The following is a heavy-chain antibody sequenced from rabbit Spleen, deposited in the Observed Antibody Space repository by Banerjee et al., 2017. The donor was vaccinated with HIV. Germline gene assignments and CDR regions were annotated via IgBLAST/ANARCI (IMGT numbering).Heavy chain of an antibody. J-gene: IGHJ4*01. V-gene: IGHV1S40*01. CDR1: GVSFSSNHY. Sequence: QSLEESGGDLVKPGASLTLTCTASGVSFSSNHYMCWVRQAPGKGLEWIACIEGGSSTFSYFASWAKGRFTCSKASSTTVTLQVPSLTAADTATYFCTRDAAGREDFNLWGPGTLVTVS. CDR3: TRDAAGREDFNL. CDR2: IEGGSSTFS. D-gene: IGHD4-2*01.